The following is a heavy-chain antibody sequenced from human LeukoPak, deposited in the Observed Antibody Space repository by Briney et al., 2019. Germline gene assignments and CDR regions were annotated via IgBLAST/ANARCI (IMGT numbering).Heavy chain of an antibody. V-gene: IGHV6-1*01. J-gene: IGHJ3*02. D-gene: IGHD6-13*01. CDR1: GDSVSSNSGA. CDR2: TFYRSKWYN. CDR3: ARGGYSSSRHAFDI. Sequence: PSQTLSLTCAISGDSVSSNSGAWNWIRQSPSRGLEWLGRTFYRSKWYNDYAVSVKSRITINPDTSKNQFSLLLNSVTPEDTAVYYCARGGYSSSRHAFDIWGQGTMVTVSS.